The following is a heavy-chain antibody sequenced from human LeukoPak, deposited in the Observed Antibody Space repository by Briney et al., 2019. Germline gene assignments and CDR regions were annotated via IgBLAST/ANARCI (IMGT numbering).Heavy chain of an antibody. D-gene: IGHD2-2*01. Sequence: GESLKVSCKGSGYSFTTYWIGWVRQMPGKGLEWMGIIFPGDSDTRYSPSFQGQVTISADKSINAAYLQWRSLKASDTAMYYCARSGVPGAMTWFDPWGQGTLVTVSS. CDR3: ARSGVPGAMTWFDP. CDR1: GYSFTTYW. J-gene: IGHJ5*02. V-gene: IGHV5-51*01. CDR2: IFPGDSDT.